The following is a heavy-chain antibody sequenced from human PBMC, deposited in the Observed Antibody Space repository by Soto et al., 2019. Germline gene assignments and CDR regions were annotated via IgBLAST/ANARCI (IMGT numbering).Heavy chain of an antibody. CDR2: ISSNGGST. D-gene: IGHD1-1*01. CDR1: GFTFSSYA. Sequence: GGSLRLSCAASGFTFSSYAMHWVRQAPGKGLEYVSAISSNGGSTYYANSVKGRITISRDNSKNTLYLQMGSLRAEDKAVYYCARVGGTGYFDYWGQGTLVTVSS. CDR3: ARVGGTGYFDY. V-gene: IGHV3-64*01. J-gene: IGHJ4*02.